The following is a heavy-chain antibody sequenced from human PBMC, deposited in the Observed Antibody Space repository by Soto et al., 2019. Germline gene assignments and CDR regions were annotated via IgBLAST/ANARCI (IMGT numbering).Heavy chain of an antibody. J-gene: IGHJ6*02. CDR2: ISGSRGIT. V-gene: IGHV3-23*01. Sequence: SLRLSCAASGFTFFNYAMSCVRQAPGKGLVLLSGISGSRGITDYADSVKGRFTISRDNSKNTMYLQMKILRAEDAAVYYCPQDSAYDFSQNPYYYYAMDVWGQGTTVTVSS. CDR1: GFTFFNYA. D-gene: IGHD3-3*01. CDR3: PQDSAYDFSQNPYYYYAMDV.